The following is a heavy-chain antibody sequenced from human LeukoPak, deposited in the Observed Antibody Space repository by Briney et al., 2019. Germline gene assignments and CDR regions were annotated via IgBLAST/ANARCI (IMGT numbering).Heavy chain of an antibody. V-gene: IGHV1-69*04. CDR3: ARARFYYYYYMDV. Sequence: SVKVSCKASGGTFSSYAITWVRQAPGQGLEWMGRIIPILGITHFAQKFQGRITITADKSTSTAYMELSSLRSEDTAVYYCARARFYYYYYMDVWGKGTTVTVSS. CDR2: IIPILGIT. J-gene: IGHJ6*03. CDR1: GGTFSSYA.